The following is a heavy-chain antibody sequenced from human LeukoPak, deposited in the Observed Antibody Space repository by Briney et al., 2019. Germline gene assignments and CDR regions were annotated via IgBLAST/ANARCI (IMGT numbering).Heavy chain of an antibody. CDR2: IYTSGST. Sequence: SQTLSLTCTVSGGSISSGYYYWTWIRQAPGKGLEWIGRIYTSGSTNYNPSLNTRVTISMDTSENQFSLKLRFVTAADTAVYYCAREVPYSSRDGGFDYWGQGTLVTVSS. V-gene: IGHV4-61*02. J-gene: IGHJ4*02. CDR1: GGSISSGYYY. D-gene: IGHD6-13*01. CDR3: AREVPYSSRDGGFDY.